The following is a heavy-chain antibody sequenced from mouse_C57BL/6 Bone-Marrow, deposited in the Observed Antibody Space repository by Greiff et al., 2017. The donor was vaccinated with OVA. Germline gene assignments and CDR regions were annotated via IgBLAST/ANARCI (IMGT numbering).Heavy chain of an antibody. CDR3: ARAVVARYWYFDV. J-gene: IGHJ1*03. Sequence: QVQLQRPGAELVKPGASVKLSCKASGYTFTSYWMHWVTQRPGQGLEWIGMIHPNSGSTNYNEKFKSKATLTVDKSSSTAYMQLSSLTSEDSAVYYCARAVVARYWYFDVWGTGTTVTVSS. D-gene: IGHD1-1*01. CDR2: IHPNSGST. CDR1: GYTFTSYW. V-gene: IGHV1-64*01.